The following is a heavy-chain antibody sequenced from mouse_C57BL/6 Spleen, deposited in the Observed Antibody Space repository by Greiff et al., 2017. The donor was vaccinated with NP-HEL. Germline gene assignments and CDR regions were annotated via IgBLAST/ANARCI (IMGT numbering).Heavy chain of an antibody. CDR3: ARGNRCHGYFDD. V-gene: IGHV1-66*01. Sequence: QVQLQQSGPELVKPGASVKISCKASGYSFTSYYIHWVKQRPGQGLEWIGWIYPGSGNTKYNEKFKGKATLTADTSSSTAYMQLSSLTSEDSAVYYCARGNRCHGYFDDWGTGTTVTVSS. D-gene: IGHD5-2*01. J-gene: IGHJ1*03. CDR1: GYSFTSYY. CDR2: IYPGSGNT.